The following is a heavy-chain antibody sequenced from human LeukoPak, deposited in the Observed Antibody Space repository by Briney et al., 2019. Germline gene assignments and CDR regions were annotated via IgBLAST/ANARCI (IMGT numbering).Heavy chain of an antibody. J-gene: IGHJ4*02. Sequence: ASVKVSCKASGYTFTSYGISWVRQAPGQGLEWMGWISAYNGNTNYAQKLQGRVTMTTDTSTSTAYIELRSLRSDDTAVYYCARTDSSGYYYYFDYWGQGTLVTVSS. CDR3: ARTDSSGYYYYFDY. D-gene: IGHD3-22*01. CDR2: ISAYNGNT. CDR1: GYTFTSYG. V-gene: IGHV1-18*01.